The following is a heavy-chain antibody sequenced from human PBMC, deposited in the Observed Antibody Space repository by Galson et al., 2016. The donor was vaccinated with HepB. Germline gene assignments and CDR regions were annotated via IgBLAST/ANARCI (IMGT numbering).Heavy chain of an antibody. CDR3: ARGLLAIFTTTAGY. CDR2: INSDGSRV. CDR1: GFTFSNYW. D-gene: IGHD3-3*02. J-gene: IGHJ4*02. V-gene: IGHV3-74*01. Sequence: SLRLSCAASGFTFSNYWMHWVRQVPGKGLVWVSRINSDGSRVTYADSVKGRFTISRDNAKNTLYLQINSLRAEDTAVYYCARGLLAIFTTTAGYWGRGTLVTVSS.